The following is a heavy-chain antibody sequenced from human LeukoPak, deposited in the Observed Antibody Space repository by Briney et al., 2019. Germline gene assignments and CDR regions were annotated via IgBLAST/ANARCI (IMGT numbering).Heavy chain of an antibody. CDR1: GYSISSGSY. Sequence: SETLSLTCAVSGYSISSGSYWGWIRQPPGKGLEWIGSIHHSGSTYYNPSLKSRVTISVDTSKNQFSLKLSSVTAADTAVYYCARGPPRFVSYWGQGTLVTVSS. D-gene: IGHD5-24*01. J-gene: IGHJ4*02. CDR2: IHHSGST. V-gene: IGHV4-38-2*01. CDR3: ARGPPRFVSY.